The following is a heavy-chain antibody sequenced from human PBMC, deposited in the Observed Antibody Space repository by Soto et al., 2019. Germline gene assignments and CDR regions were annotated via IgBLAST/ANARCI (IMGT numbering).Heavy chain of an antibody. J-gene: IGHJ4*02. CDR3: ARVFGIAAADFGTLGY. V-gene: IGHV1-46*03. CDR2: INPSGGST. D-gene: IGHD6-13*01. CDR1: GYTFTSYY. Sequence: QVQLVQSGAEVKKPGASVKVSCKASGYTFTSYYMHWVRQAPGQGLELMGIINPSGGSTSYAQKFQCRVTMSRDTSTSTVYMELSSLRSEDTAVYYCARVFGIAAADFGTLGYWGQGTLVTVSS.